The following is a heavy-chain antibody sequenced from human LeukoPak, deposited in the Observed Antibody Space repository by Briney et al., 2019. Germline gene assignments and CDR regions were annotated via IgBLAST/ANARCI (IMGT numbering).Heavy chain of an antibody. CDR1: GGSISSYY. Sequence: SETLSLTCTVSGGSISSYYWSWIRQPAGKGLEWIGRIYTSGSTNYNPSLKSRVTMSVDTSKNQFSLKLSSVTAADTAVYYCAKDLYSSSCPHFDIWGQGTMVTVSP. CDR2: IYTSGST. D-gene: IGHD6-13*01. J-gene: IGHJ3*02. CDR3: AKDLYSSSCPHFDI. V-gene: IGHV4-4*07.